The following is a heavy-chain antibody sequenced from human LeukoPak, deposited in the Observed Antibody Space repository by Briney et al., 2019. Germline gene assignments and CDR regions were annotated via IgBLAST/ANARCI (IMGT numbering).Heavy chain of an antibody. CDR1: GYTFTSYG. CDR2: ISAYNGNT. V-gene: IGHV1-18*04. D-gene: IGHD2-2*01. CDR3: ARLCSTTSCYGRFGMDV. Sequence: GASVKVSCKASGYTFTSYGISRVRQAPGQGLEWMGWISAYNGNTNYAQKLQGRVTMTTDTSTTTAYMELRSLRSDDTAVYYCARLCSTTSCYGRFGMDVWGKGTTVTVSS. J-gene: IGHJ6*04.